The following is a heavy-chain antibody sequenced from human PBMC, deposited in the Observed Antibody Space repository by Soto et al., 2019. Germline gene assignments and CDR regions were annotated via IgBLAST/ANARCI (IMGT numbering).Heavy chain of an antibody. J-gene: IGHJ5*02. CDR2: IYYSGST. D-gene: IGHD6-25*01. CDR3: ARRVSGRRYQWFDP. Sequence: TPGKGLERVGKIYYSGSTYDNPSLKRRVTISVDTSKNQFSLNRSSVTAADTAVYYCARRVSGRRYQWFDPWGHGTLVIVSS. V-gene: IGHV4-39*01.